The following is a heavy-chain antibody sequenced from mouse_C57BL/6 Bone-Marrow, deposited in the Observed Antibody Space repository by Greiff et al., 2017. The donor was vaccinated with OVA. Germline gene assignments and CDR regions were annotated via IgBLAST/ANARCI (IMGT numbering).Heavy chain of an antibody. CDR1: GFTFSDFY. CDR2: ISNGGGST. J-gene: IGHJ4*01. CDR3: ARLDAMDY. Sequence: EVQRVESGGGLVQPGGSLKLSCAASGFTFSDFYMYWIRQTPEKRLEWVAYISNGGGSTYYPDTVKGRFTISRDIAKNTLYLQMSRLKSEDTAMYYCARLDAMDYWGQGTSVTVSS. V-gene: IGHV5-12*01.